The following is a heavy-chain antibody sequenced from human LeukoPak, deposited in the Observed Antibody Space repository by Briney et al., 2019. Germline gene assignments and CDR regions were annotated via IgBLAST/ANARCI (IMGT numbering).Heavy chain of an antibody. J-gene: IGHJ4*02. V-gene: IGHV1-69*13. CDR1: GGTFSSYA. CDR3: AMSQIAVAGT. CDR2: IIPIFGTA. D-gene: IGHD6-19*01. Sequence: VASVKVSCKASGGTFSSYAISWVRQAPGQGLEWMGGIIPIFGTANYAQKFQGRVTITADESTSTAYMELSSLRSEDTAVYYCAMSQIAVAGTWGQGTLVTVSS.